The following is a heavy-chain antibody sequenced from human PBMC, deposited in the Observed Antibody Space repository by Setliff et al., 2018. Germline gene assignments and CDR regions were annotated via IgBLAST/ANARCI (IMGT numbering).Heavy chain of an antibody. Sequence: SETLSLTCAVSANTLSTSYYWVWIRQSPGKGLEWIGRILFSGDTYYNPSLNSRVTISADTSKNQFSLNLSSVTAADTAVYYCARDNRARHYMDVWGKGTTVTVSS. J-gene: IGHJ6*03. CDR3: ARDNRARHYMDV. D-gene: IGHD3-10*01. CDR1: ANTLSTSYY. V-gene: IGHV4-38-2*02. CDR2: ILFSGDT.